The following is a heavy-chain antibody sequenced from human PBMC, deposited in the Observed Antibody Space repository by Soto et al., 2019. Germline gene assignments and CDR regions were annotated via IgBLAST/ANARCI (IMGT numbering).Heavy chain of an antibody. D-gene: IGHD2-15*01. CDR2: ISYDGSNK. CDR3: ARDFPRYCSGGSCYQDY. J-gene: IGHJ4*02. Sequence: GGSLRLSCAASGFTFSDYAMHWVRQAPGKGLEWVAVISYDGSNKYYADSVKGRFTISRDNSKNTLYLQMNSLRAEDTAVYYCARDFPRYCSGGSCYQDYWGQGTLVTVSS. CDR1: GFTFSDYA. V-gene: IGHV3-30-3*01.